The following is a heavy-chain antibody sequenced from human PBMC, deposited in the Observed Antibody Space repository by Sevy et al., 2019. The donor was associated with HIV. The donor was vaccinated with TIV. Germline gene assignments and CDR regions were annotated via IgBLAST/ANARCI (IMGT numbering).Heavy chain of an antibody. Sequence: GGSLRLSCAASGFSFSSYWMTWFRQAPGKELEWVANVNLDGSGKYYVDSVKGRFTISRDKARNSLSLQMNSLRAEDTAVYYCARSVDYWGQGTLVTVSS. J-gene: IGHJ4*02. CDR2: VNLDGSGK. V-gene: IGHV3-7*01. CDR1: GFSFSSYW. CDR3: ARSVDY.